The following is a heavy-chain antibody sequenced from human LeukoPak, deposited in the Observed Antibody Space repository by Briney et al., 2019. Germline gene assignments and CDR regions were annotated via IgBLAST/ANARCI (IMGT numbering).Heavy chain of an antibody. D-gene: IGHD3-16*01. CDR2: IYYSGST. Sequence: SETLSLTCTVSAGSISSSSYYWGWIRQPPGKGLEWIGSIYYSGSTYYNPSLKSRVTISVDTSKNQFSLKLSSVTAADTAVYYCARPYSAHAFDIWGQGTMVTVSS. J-gene: IGHJ3*02. CDR3: ARPYSAHAFDI. V-gene: IGHV4-39*01. CDR1: AGSISSSSYY.